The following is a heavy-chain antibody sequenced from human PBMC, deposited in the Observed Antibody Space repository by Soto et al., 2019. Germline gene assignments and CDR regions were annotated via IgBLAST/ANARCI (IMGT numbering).Heavy chain of an antibody. V-gene: IGHV1-24*01. CDR1: GYTLTELS. CDR2: FDPEDGET. J-gene: IGHJ5*02. CDR3: ATLNTRTGAAAGYLLFDP. D-gene: IGHD6-13*01. Sequence: GASVKVSCKVSGYTLTELSMHWVRQAPGKGLEWMGGFDPEDGETIYAQKFQGRVTMTEDTSTDTAYMELSSLRSEDTAVYYCATLNTRTGAAAGYLLFDPWGQGTLVTVSS.